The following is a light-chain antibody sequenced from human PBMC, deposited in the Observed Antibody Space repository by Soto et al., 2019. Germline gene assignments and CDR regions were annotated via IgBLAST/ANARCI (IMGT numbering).Light chain of an antibody. CDR2: EVS. CDR1: SSDVGAYNY. Sequence: QPVLTQPASVSGSPGQSITISCTGTSSDVGAYNYVSWYQQHPGKAPKLMIYEVSNRPSGVSNRFSGSKFGNTASLTISGLQAEDEADYYCSSYTRSNTLVIFGGGTKVTVL. V-gene: IGLV2-14*01. J-gene: IGLJ2*01. CDR3: SSYTRSNTLVI.